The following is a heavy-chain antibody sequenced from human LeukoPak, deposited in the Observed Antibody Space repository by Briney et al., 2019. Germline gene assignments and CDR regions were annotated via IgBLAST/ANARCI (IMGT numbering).Heavy chain of an antibody. D-gene: IGHD3-10*01. V-gene: IGHV4-59*08. CDR3: ARHRYASGSSNFDY. J-gene: IGHJ4*02. Sequence: PSETLSLTCTVSGGSISAYYWSWIRQPPGKGLEYIGYIYYTGSTNYNPSLKSRVTISADTSKSQFSLKLSSVTAADTAAYYCARHRYASGSSNFDYWGQGTLVTVSS. CDR1: GGSISAYY. CDR2: IYYTGST.